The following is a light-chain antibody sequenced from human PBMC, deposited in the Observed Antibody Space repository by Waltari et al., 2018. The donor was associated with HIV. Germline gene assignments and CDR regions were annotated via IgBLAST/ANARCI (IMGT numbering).Light chain of an antibody. CDR1: NIGKKR. CDR3: QVWDSTSDHLV. V-gene: IGLV3-21*02. CDR2: DDS. J-gene: IGLJ2*01. Sequence: SYVLTQPPSVSVAPGQTASIPCGGDNIGKKRLHRYQQKPGQAPVLVVYDDSDRPSGIPERFSGSKSGNTATLTIIRVEAGDEADYYCQVWDSTSDHLVFGGGAKLTVL.